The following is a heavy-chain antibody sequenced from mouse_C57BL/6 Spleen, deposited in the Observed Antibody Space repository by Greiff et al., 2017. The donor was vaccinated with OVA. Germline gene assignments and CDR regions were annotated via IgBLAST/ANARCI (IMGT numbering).Heavy chain of an antibody. Sequence: VKLQESGAELVKPGASVKMSCKASGYTFTTYPIEWMKQNHGKSLEWIGNFHPYNDDTKYNEKFKGKATLTVEKSSSTVYLELSRLTSDDSAVYYCARGIYYSNYGFDYWGQGTTLTVSS. D-gene: IGHD2-5*01. J-gene: IGHJ2*01. V-gene: IGHV1-47*01. CDR2: FHPYNDDT. CDR3: ARGIYYSNYGFDY. CDR1: GYTFTTYP.